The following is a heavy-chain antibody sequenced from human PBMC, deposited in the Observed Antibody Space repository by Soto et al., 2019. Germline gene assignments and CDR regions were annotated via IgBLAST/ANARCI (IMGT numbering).Heavy chain of an antibody. CDR3: ARDVGIQLWTDAFDI. Sequence: QVQLVESGGGVVQPGRSLRLSCAASGFTFSSYGMHWVRQAPGKGLEWVAVIWYDGSNKYYADSVKGRFTISRDNSKNTLYLQMNSRRAEDTAVYYCARDVGIQLWTDAFDIWGQGTMVTVSS. J-gene: IGHJ3*02. V-gene: IGHV3-33*01. CDR2: IWYDGSNK. D-gene: IGHD5-18*01. CDR1: GFTFSSYG.